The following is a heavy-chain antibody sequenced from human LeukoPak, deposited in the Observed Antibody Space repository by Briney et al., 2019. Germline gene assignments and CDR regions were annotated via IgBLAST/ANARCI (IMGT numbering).Heavy chain of an antibody. CDR2: IKHDDTEI. Sequence: GGSPRLSWAASVFDFNKYWINWVRQAPGKGLEWVANIKHDDTEINYVDSVRGRFTVSRDNAKNSLYLQLNSLRHEDAAVYFCARGEDYNLWTGLVDYWGLGTRVTVSS. CDR3: ARGEDYNLWTGLVDY. CDR1: VFDFNKYW. D-gene: IGHD3-3*01. J-gene: IGHJ4*02. V-gene: IGHV3-7*01.